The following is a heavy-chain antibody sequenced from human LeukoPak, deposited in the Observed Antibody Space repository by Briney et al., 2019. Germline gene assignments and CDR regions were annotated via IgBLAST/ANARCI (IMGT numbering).Heavy chain of an antibody. CDR1: GFTFSSYA. V-gene: IGHV3-23*01. CDR3: AKSTAHYDILTGTLPFDY. D-gene: IGHD3-9*01. J-gene: IGHJ4*02. Sequence: GSLRLSCAASGFTFSSYAMSWVRQAPGKGLEWVSAISGSGGSTYYADSVKGRFTISRDNSKNTLYLQMNSLRAEDTAVYYCAKSTAHYDILTGTLPFDYWGQGTLVTVSS. CDR2: ISGSGGST.